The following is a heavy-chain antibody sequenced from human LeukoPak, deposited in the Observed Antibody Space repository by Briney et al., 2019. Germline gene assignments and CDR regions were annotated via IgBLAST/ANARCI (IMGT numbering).Heavy chain of an antibody. CDR1: GFIFGNYA. CDR3: AKWGDYPGLTGYYDSDC. D-gene: IGHD3-9*01. CDR2: ITGSGGTT. J-gene: IGHJ4*02. V-gene: IGHV3-23*01. Sequence: GGSLRLSCAASGFIFGNYAMSWVRQAPGKGLEWVSAITGSGGTTWYADSVKGHFIISSANSKNTSYLQTYSLGAEDTAVYSCAKWGDYPGLTGYYDSDCWGQGTLVTVSS.